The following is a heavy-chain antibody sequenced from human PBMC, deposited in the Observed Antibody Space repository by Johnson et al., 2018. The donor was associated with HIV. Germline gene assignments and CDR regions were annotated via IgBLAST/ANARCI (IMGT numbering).Heavy chain of an antibody. CDR3: ARDHRAYCGGDCYSDAFDI. J-gene: IGHJ3*02. Sequence: VQLVESGGGLVQPGGSLRLSCAASGFTVSSNYMSWVRQAPGKGLEWVSVIYSGGSTYYADSVKGRFPIPRDNSKNTLYLQMNSLRAEDTAVYYCARDHRAYCGGDCYSDAFDIWGQGTMVTVSS. CDR1: GFTVSSNY. V-gene: IGHV3-66*01. D-gene: IGHD2-21*02. CDR2: IYSGGST.